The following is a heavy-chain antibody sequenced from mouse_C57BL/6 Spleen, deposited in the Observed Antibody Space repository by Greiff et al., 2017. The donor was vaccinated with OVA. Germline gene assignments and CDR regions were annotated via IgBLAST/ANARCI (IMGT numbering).Heavy chain of an antibody. J-gene: IGHJ3*01. CDR3: ARDYGSSYPFAY. D-gene: IGHD1-1*01. Sequence: EVQLVESGPGLVKPSQSLSLTCSVTGYSITSGYYWNWIRQFPGNKLEWMGYISYDGSNNYNPSLKNRISITRDPSKNQFFLKLNSVTTEDTATYYCARDYGSSYPFAYWGQGTLVTVAA. CDR2: ISYDGSN. V-gene: IGHV3-6*01. CDR1: GYSITSGYY.